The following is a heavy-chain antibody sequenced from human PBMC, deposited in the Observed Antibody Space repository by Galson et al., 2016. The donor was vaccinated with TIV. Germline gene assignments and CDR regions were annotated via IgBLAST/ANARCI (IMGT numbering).Heavy chain of an antibody. D-gene: IGHD4-17*01. CDR1: GYTFTSYD. Sequence: SVKVSCKASGYTFTSYDINWVRQATGQGLGWMGWMNPNSGNTGYAQKFRGRVTMTRNTSVRTAYMELSSLRSEDTAVYYCARSGDYGDYRGQGTLVTVSS. J-gene: IGHJ4*02. CDR3: ARSGDYGDY. CDR2: MNPNSGNT. V-gene: IGHV1-8*02.